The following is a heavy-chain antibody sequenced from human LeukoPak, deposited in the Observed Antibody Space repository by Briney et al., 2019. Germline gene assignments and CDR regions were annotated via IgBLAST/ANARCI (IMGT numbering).Heavy chain of an antibody. V-gene: IGHV1-69*05. CDR1: GGTFSSYA. CDR2: IIPIFGTA. J-gene: IGHJ4*02. D-gene: IGHD3-22*01. CDR3: ARSNYYDSIGFFDY. Sequence: GSSVKVSCEASGGTFSSYAISWVRQAPGQGLEWMGGIIPIFGTANYAQKFQGRVTITTDESTSTAYMELSSLRSEDTAVYYCARSNYYDSIGFFDYWGQGTLVTVSS.